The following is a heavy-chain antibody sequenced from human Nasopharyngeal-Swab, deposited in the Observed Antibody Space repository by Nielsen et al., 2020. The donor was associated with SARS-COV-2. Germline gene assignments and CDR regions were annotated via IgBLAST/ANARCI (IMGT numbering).Heavy chain of an antibody. V-gene: IGHV3-48*03. CDR2: ISSDRRNL. D-gene: IGHD3-22*01. CDR1: GCNFKRYE. CDR3: TRHTYYYTSGYPPVDN. J-gene: IGHJ4*02. Sequence: GEALKISWAASGCNFKRYEMNWVRQAPGKGLERGADISSDRRNLYYADSVKGRFTISRDNAKNSLYLQMSSLGGEDTAVYYCTRHTYYYTSGYPPVDNWGQGTLVTVSS.